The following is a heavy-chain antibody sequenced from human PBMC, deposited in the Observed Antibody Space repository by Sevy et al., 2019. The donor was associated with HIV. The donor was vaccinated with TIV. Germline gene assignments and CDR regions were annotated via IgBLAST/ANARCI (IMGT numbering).Heavy chain of an antibody. CDR3: TAGVGASDFDY. V-gene: IGHV3-15*01. CDR1: GFTFTNAW. CDR2: IKSKTEAAHS. Sequence: GGSLRLSCAASGFTFTNAWMSWVRQAPGKGLEWVGRIKSKTEAAHSDFAAHVKGRFAISRDDSKNTLYLQMDSLKTEDTGVYYCTAGVGASDFDYWGQGILVTVSS. D-gene: IGHD1-26*01. J-gene: IGHJ4*02.